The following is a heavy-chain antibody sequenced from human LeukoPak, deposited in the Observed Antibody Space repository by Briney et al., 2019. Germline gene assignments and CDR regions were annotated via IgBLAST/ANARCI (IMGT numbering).Heavy chain of an antibody. CDR1: GFTFSTYT. D-gene: IGHD2-15*01. CDR3: ARGYYYYYMDV. V-gene: IGHV3-48*04. J-gene: IGHJ6*03. Sequence: PGGSLRLSCAASGFTFSTYTMNWVRQAPGKGLEWVSHISGSSSTIYYADSVKGRFTISRDNAKNSLYLQMNSLRAEDTAMYYCARGYYYYYMDVWGKGTTVTVSS. CDR2: ISGSSSTI.